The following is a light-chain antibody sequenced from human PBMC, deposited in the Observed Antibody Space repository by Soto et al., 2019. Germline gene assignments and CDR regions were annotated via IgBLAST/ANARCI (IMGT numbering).Light chain of an antibody. CDR1: SSDVGGYNY. Sequence: HSVLTQPASVSGSPGQSTTISCTGTSSDVGGYNYVSWYQQHPGKAPKLMIYDVSNRPSGVSNRFSGSKSGNTASLTISGLQAEDEADYYCSSYKSSSPYVFG. CDR2: DVS. V-gene: IGLV2-14*01. CDR3: SSYKSSSPYV. J-gene: IGLJ1*01.